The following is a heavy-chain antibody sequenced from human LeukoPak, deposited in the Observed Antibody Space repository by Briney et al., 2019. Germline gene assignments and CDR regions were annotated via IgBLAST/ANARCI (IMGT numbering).Heavy chain of an antibody. CDR2: ISYDGSNK. CDR1: GFTFGDYA. Sequence: GRSLRLSCTASGFTFGDYAMSWFRQAPGKGLEWVAVISYDGSNKYYADSVKGRFTISSDNSKNTLYLQMNSLRAEDTAVYYCARDLTATYYFDYWGQGTLVAVSS. V-gene: IGHV3-30*01. J-gene: IGHJ4*02. D-gene: IGHD2-21*02. CDR3: ARDLTATYYFDY.